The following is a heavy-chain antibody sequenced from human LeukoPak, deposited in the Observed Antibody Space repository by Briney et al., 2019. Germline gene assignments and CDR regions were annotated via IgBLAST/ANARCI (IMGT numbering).Heavy chain of an antibody. V-gene: IGHV4-59*01. CDR3: VGGRENYYDFDY. Sequence: PSETLSLACSVPVGYISSYDWSWIRQPPGKGLELIGYISYTGSTNYNPSLKSRVTISVDTSKNQFSLKLSSVTAADAAVYYCVGGRENYYDFDYWGQGTLVTVSS. J-gene: IGHJ4*02. CDR1: VGYISSYD. D-gene: IGHD3-16*01. CDR2: ISYTGST.